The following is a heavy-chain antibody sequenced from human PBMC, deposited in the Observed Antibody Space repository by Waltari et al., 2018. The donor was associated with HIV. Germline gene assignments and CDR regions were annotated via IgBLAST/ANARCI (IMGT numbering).Heavy chain of an antibody. Sequence: EVQLVESGGGLVQPGGSLRLSCAASGFTFDAYAMPWVRQAPGKGLEWVSGISWNIGSIGYADSVKGRFTISRDNAKNSLYLQMNSLRGEDTAFYYCAKDTAPAAGYGDYFDYWGQGTLVTVSS. J-gene: IGHJ4*02. V-gene: IGHV3-9*01. CDR3: AKDTAPAAGYGDYFDY. CDR2: ISWNIGSI. D-gene: IGHD6-13*01. CDR1: GFTFDAYA.